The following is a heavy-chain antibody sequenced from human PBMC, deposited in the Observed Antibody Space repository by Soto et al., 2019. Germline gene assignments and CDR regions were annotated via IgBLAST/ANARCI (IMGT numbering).Heavy chain of an antibody. Sequence: EVQLVESGGGLVKPGGSLRLSCAASGFTFSTCSMNWVRQAPGKGLEWVSSISSSSSNIYYADSVKGRFTISRDNGKNALYLKTNSLRADDTDVSYCARDNGYDAATLDYWGQGTLVTVSS. D-gene: IGHD5-12*01. V-gene: IGHV3-21*02. J-gene: IGHJ4*02. CDR3: ARDNGYDAATLDY. CDR1: GFTFSTCS. CDR2: ISSSSSNI.